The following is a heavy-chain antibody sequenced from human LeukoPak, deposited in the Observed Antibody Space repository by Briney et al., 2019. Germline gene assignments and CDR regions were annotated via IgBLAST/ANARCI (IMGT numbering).Heavy chain of an antibody. CDR3: ARAQKYSYDAFDI. CDR1: GFTFDDYA. V-gene: IGHV3-9*01. CDR2: INWNSANI. Sequence: SGGSLRLSCAASGFTFDDYAMHWVRQAPGKGLEWVSRINWNSANIVYADSVKGRFTISRDNAKNSLYLQMNSLSAEDTAVYYCARAQKYSYDAFDIWGQGTVVTVSS. D-gene: IGHD4-11*01. J-gene: IGHJ3*02.